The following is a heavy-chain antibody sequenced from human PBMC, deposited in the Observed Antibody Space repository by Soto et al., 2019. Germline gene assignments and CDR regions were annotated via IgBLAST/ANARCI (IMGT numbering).Heavy chain of an antibody. J-gene: IGHJ5*02. CDR2: IYYSGRT. CDR3: ARGSFSSSSSWFDP. D-gene: IGHD6-6*01. CDR1: GGSIISGGYY. Sequence: SETLSLTCTVSGGSIISGGYYFICIRQHPGKGLEWIGYIYYSGRTYYNPSLHSRVSIAVDTTENQFSLKLTSVTAADTSVYYCARGSFSSSSSWFDPWGRGTLVTVSS. V-gene: IGHV4-31*03.